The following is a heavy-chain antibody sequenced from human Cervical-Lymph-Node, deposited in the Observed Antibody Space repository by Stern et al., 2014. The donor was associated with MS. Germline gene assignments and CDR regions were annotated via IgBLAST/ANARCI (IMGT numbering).Heavy chain of an antibody. Sequence: QVQLVESGAEVQKPGSSVKVSCKASGGTLNNYAVSWVRQAPGQGLEWIGKIIPFLGIANYAHKFQGRVTLTAAATTSYMEVSSLRSDDTAVYYCARSPDLYDSSGYSFDWGQGTLVTVSS. V-gene: IGHV1-69*09. CDR1: GGTLNNYA. CDR3: ARSPDLYDSSGYSFD. D-gene: IGHD3-22*01. J-gene: IGHJ4*02. CDR2: IIPFLGIA.